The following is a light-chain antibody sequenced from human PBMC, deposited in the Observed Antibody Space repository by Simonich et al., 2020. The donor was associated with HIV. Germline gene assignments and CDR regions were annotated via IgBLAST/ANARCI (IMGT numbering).Light chain of an antibody. CDR3: QQRSNWPPKFT. V-gene: IGKV3-11*01. Sequence: EIVLTQSPATLSLSPGERATLSCRASQSVSSYLAWYQQKPGQAPRLLIDDASNRATGIPARFSGRGSGTDFTLTISSLEPEDVAVYYCQQRSNWPPKFTFGPGTKVDIK. J-gene: IGKJ3*01. CDR2: DAS. CDR1: QSVSSY.